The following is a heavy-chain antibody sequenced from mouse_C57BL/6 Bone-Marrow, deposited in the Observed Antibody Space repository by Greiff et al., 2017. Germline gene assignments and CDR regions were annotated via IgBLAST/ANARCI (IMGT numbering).Heavy chain of an antibody. D-gene: IGHD2-4*01. CDR1: GYTFTSYW. CDR2: INPSSGYT. J-gene: IGHJ4*01. V-gene: IGHV1-7*01. Sequence: QVQLKESGAELAKPGASGKLSCKASGYTFTSYWMPWVKQRPGPGLEWIGYINPSSGYTKYNQKFKDKATLTADKSSSTAYMQLSSLTYEDSAVYYCARERDDYGVLYYYAMDDWGQGTSVTVSS. CDR3: ARERDDYGVLYYYAMDD.